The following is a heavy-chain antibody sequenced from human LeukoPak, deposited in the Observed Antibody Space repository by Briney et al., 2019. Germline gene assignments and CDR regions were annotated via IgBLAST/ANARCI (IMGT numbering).Heavy chain of an antibody. V-gene: IGHV4-39*01. CDR1: GGSISSDMYY. CDR2: IYYSGST. CDR3: ARFSDSSGYL. D-gene: IGHD3-22*01. Sequence: SETLSLTCTVSGGSISSDMYYWGWIRQPPGKGLEWIGSIYYSGSTYYNPSLKSRVTISVDASKNQFSLKLSSVTAADTAVYYCARFSDSSGYLWGQGTMVTVSS. J-gene: IGHJ3*01.